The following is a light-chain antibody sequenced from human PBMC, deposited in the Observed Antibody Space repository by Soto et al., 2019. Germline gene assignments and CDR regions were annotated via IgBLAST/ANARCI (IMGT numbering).Light chain of an antibody. J-gene: IGKJ4*01. Sequence: EIVLTQSPGTLSLSPGEIATLSFSASQNVDSNYLAWYQQKPGQAPRLLIFGASGRATGIPERFSGSGSGTDFSLTISRLEPEDSAVYYCQQYGSSLLTFGGGTKVDIK. V-gene: IGKV3-20*01. CDR2: GAS. CDR3: QQYGSSLLT. CDR1: QNVDSNY.